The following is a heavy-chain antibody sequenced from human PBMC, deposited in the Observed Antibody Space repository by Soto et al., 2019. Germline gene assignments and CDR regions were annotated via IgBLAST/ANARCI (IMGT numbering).Heavy chain of an antibody. D-gene: IGHD3-16*02. J-gene: IGHJ4*02. V-gene: IGHV3-23*01. CDR2: ISGSGDRT. CDR1: GFSFNIYA. Sequence: LRLSCVASGFSFNIYAMSWVRQAPGKGLEWVSGISGSGDRTHYVDSVKGRFTISRDNVKNTLYLQMNSLRAEDTALYYCAKASTYEYVWGSFRYYFDHWGQGALVTVSS. CDR3: AKASTYEYVWGSFRYYFDH.